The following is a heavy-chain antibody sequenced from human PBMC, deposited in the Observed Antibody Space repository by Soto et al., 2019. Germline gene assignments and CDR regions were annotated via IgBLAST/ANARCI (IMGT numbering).Heavy chain of an antibody. V-gene: IGHV3-33*01. J-gene: IGHJ6*03. D-gene: IGHD1-26*01. CDR3: ARDFSLVGSYYYMDV. CDR2: IWYDGSNK. CDR1: GFTFSSYG. Sequence: GGSLRLSCAASGFTFSSYGMHWVRQAPGKGLEWVAVIWYDGSNKYYADSVKGRFTISRDNSKNTLYLQMNSLRAEDTAVYYCARDFSLVGSYYYMDVWGKGTTVTVSS.